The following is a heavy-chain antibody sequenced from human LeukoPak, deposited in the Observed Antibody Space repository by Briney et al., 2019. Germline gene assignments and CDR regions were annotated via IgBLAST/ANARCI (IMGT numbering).Heavy chain of an antibody. J-gene: IGHJ6*03. D-gene: IGHD5-18*01. CDR2: TSYSGSA. CDR1: GVSISSSAYY. V-gene: IGHV4-39*07. Sequence: SETLSLTCTVSGVSISSSAYYWGWIRQPPGKGLEWIGNTSYSGSAYYNPSLKNRVAISIDTSKNQFSLKLSSVTAADTAVYYCARTTEGGYTYGYFYYYYMDVWGKGTTVTISS. CDR3: ARTTEGGYTYGYFYYYYMDV.